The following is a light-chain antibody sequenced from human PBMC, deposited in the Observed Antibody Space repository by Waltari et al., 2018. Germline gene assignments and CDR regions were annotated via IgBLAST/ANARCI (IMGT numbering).Light chain of an antibody. Sequence: QSVLTQPASASVTPGQRVTTPCSESSSNSGTDYVYWYHQLPGTALKLLIYRNNQRPSGVPERFSVSKSGTSASLAISGLRSEDEADYYCAVWDDSPTGQVIFGGGTKLTVL. V-gene: IGLV1-47*01. J-gene: IGLJ2*01. CDR2: RNN. CDR1: SSNSGTDY. CDR3: AVWDDSPTGQVI.